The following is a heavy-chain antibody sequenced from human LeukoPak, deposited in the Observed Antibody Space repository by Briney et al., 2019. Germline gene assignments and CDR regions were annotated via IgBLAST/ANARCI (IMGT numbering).Heavy chain of an antibody. J-gene: IGHJ4*02. Sequence: GGSLRLSCAASGFTFSSFAMSWVRQAPGKGLEWVSAISGGGGSTYYADSVKGRFTISRDNSKNTVYLQMNGLRAEDTAVYYCAKCDQLLSFGKLDYWGQGILVTVSS. V-gene: IGHV3-23*01. CDR2: ISGGGGST. CDR1: GFTFSSFA. CDR3: AKCDQLLSFGKLDY. D-gene: IGHD3-10*01.